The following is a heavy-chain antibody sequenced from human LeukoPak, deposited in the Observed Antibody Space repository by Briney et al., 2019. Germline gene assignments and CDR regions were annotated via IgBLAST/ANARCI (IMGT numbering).Heavy chain of an antibody. CDR2: IYYNGAT. CDR1: GGSIGSNY. V-gene: IGHV4-59*08. Sequence: SETLSLTCTVSGGSIGSNYWTWIRQPPGKGLEYIGYIYYNGATNYNPSLKSRVTISVDTPKNQFSLKLSSVTAADTAVYFCAKSGNSGWVIDNWGQGTLVTVSS. D-gene: IGHD6-19*01. CDR3: AKSGNSGWVIDN. J-gene: IGHJ4*02.